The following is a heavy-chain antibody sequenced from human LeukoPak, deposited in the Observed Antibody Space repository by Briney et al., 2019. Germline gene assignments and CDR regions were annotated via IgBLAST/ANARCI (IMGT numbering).Heavy chain of an antibody. D-gene: IGHD2-15*01. J-gene: IGHJ6*04. Sequence: GGSLRLSCAASGFTFSSYGMHWVRQAPGKGLEWVAFIRYDGSNKYYADSVKGRFTISRDNSKNTLYLQMNSLRAEDTAVYYCAKRREEDSLMDVWGKGTTVTISS. V-gene: IGHV3-30*02. CDR2: IRYDGSNK. CDR1: GFTFSSYG. CDR3: AKRREEDSLMDV.